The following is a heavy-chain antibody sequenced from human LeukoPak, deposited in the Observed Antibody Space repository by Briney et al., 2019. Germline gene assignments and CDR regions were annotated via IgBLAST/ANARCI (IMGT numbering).Heavy chain of an antibody. D-gene: IGHD5-24*01. V-gene: IGHV3-7*01. CDR1: GFTFSSYW. CDR3: ARDGVRDGLYFDR. Sequence: PGGSLRLSCAASGFTFSSYWMNWVRQAPGKGLEWVASINQDGSEKYYLDSVKGRFTISRDNAKNSLYLQMNSLRDEDTAVYSCARDGVRDGLYFDRWGQGTLVTVSP. CDR2: INQDGSEK. J-gene: IGHJ4*02.